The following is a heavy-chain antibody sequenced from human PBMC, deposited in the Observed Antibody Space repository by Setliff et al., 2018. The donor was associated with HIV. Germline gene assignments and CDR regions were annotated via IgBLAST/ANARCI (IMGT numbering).Heavy chain of an antibody. V-gene: IGHV4-39*01. CDR3: ARHDGGGWYVRVLATSFDY. Sequence: SETLFLTCSVSGGSIEFSSYYWGWIRQPPGKGLEWIGSVYYSGSTYYNPSLKSRLTISVDTSTNKFSLKLSSVTAADTAVYYCARHDGGGWYVRVLATSFDYWGQGTLVTVSS. J-gene: IGHJ4*02. CDR1: GGSIEFSSYY. CDR2: VYYSGST. D-gene: IGHD6-19*01.